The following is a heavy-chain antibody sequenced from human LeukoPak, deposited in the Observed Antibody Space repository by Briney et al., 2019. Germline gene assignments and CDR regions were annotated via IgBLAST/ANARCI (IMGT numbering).Heavy chain of an antibody. CDR1: GFTFGDYA. D-gene: IGHD3-9*01. V-gene: IGHV3-49*04. CDR3: AKSRYFSISDYVDY. J-gene: IGHJ4*02. CDR2: IRSKAYGGTT. Sequence: PGRSLRLSCTASGFTFGDYAMSWVRQAPGKGLEWVGFIRSKAYGGTTEYAASVKGRFTISRDDSKSIAYLQMNSLRTEDTAVYYCAKSRYFSISDYVDYWGQGTLVTVSS.